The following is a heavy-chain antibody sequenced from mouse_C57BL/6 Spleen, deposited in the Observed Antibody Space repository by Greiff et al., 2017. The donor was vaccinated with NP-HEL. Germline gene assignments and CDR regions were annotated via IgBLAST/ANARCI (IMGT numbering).Heavy chain of an antibody. V-gene: IGHV1-39*01. Sequence: QLKQSGPELVKPGASVKISCKASGYSFTDYNMNWVKQSNGKSLEWIGVINPNYGTTSYNQKFKGKATLTVDQSSSTAYMQLNSLTSEDSAVYYCARRGIATDYYAMDYWGQGTSVTVSS. D-gene: IGHD3-3*01. CDR2: INPNYGTT. CDR1: GYSFTDYN. CDR3: ARRGIATDYYAMDY. J-gene: IGHJ4*01.